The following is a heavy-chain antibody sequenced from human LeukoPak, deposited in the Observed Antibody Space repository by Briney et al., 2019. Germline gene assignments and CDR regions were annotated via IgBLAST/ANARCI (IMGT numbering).Heavy chain of an antibody. CDR2: ISGSGGST. V-gene: IGHV3-23*01. CDR1: GFTFSSYA. Sequence: GGSLRLSCAASGFTFSSYAMSWVRQAPGKGLEWVSAISGSGGSTYYADSVKGRFTISRDNSKNTLYLQMNSLRAEDTGVYYCAKDLNFWSGYYDGFDYWGQGTLVTVSS. J-gene: IGHJ4*02. CDR3: AKDLNFWSGYYDGFDY. D-gene: IGHD3-3*01.